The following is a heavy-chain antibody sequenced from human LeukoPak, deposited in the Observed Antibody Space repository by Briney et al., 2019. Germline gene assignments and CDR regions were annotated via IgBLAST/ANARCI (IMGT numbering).Heavy chain of an antibody. CDR1: GFTFSSHG. CDR2: ISHDGSDK. Sequence: GGSLRLSCAASGFTFSSHGIHWVRQAPGKGLEWAAVISHDGSDKHFADSVKGRLTISRDNSKNTLYLQMNSLRAEDTAVYYCARDYSGSYCIDCWGQGTLVTVSS. D-gene: IGHD1-26*01. CDR3: ARDYSGSYCIDC. J-gene: IGHJ4*02. V-gene: IGHV3-30*03.